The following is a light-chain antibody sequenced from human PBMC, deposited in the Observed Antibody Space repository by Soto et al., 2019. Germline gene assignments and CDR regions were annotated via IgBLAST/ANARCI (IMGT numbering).Light chain of an antibody. Sequence: DIQMTQSPSSRSASVGDRVTITCRASQSISSYLNWYQQKPGKAPKLLIYAASSLQSGVPSRFSGSGYGTDFTLTISSLQPEDFATYYFQQSYCXPRTFGQWTKV. V-gene: IGKV1-39*01. CDR3: QQSYCXPRT. CDR1: QSISSY. J-gene: IGKJ1*01. CDR2: AAS.